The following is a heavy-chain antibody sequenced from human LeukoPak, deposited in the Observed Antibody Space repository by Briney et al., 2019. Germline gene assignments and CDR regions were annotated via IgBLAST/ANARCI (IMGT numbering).Heavy chain of an antibody. J-gene: IGHJ3*02. D-gene: IGHD4-11*01. CDR1: GFTFSSYS. CDR3: ARDKDYAFDI. CDR2: IINNTI. Sequence: GGSLRLSCVASGFTFSSYSMNWVCQAPGRGLEWLSYIINNTIQYTDSVKGRFTISRDNAKNSLYLQMHSLRGEDAAVYYCARDKDYAFDIWGQGTMVAVSS. V-gene: IGHV3-48*01.